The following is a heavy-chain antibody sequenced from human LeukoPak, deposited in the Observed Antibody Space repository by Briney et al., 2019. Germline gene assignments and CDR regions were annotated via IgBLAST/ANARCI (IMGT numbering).Heavy chain of an antibody. CDR3: ARDLPSGTSGFVFDP. CDR2: ISGSDAGT. J-gene: IGHJ5*02. CDR1: GFTFNNYA. D-gene: IGHD6-13*01. Sequence: PGGSLRLSCAASGFTFNNYAMSWVRQAPGKGLEWVSAISGSDAGTYYADSVKGRFTISRDNTKNTLYLQMNSLRTEDTAVYHCARDLPSGTSGFVFDPWGQGTLVTVSS. V-gene: IGHV3-23*01.